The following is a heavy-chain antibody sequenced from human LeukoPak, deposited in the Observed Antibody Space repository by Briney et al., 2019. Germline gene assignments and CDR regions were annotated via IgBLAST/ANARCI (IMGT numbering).Heavy chain of an antibody. CDR3: AKDQGSSWSLPDY. D-gene: IGHD6-13*01. CDR2: INVSGGST. J-gene: IGHJ4*02. V-gene: IGHV3-23*01. Sequence: GGSLRLSCAASGFTFSNYAMSWVRQAPGKGLEWVSGINVSGGSTFYADSVRGRFTISRDNSKNTLYLQMNSLRAEDTAVYYCAKDQGSSWSLPDYWGQGTLVTVSS. CDR1: GFTFSNYA.